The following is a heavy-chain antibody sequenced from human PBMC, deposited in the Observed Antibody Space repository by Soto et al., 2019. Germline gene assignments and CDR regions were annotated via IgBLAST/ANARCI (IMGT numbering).Heavy chain of an antibody. Sequence: ASVQVSCKASGYTFTSHGISWVRQAPGQGLEWMGWINPNSGGTNYAQKFQGRVTMTRDTSISTAYMELSRLRSDDTAVYYCARDRNQLLLGNWFDPWGQGTLVTV. CDR1: GYTFTSHG. D-gene: IGHD2-2*01. CDR3: ARDRNQLLLGNWFDP. J-gene: IGHJ5*02. V-gene: IGHV1-2*02. CDR2: INPNSGGT.